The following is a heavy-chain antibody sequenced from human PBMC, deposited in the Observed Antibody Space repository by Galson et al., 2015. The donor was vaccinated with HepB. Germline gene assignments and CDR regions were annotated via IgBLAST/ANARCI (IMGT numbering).Heavy chain of an antibody. CDR3: ARDQFRGDIVAGVGFDY. Sequence: SLRLSCAASGFTFSSYSMNWVRQAPGKGLEWVSSISSSSSYIYYADSVKGRFTISRDNAKNSLYLQMNSLRAEDTAVYYCARDQFRGDIVAGVGFDYWGQGTLVTVSS. D-gene: IGHD5-12*01. CDR2: ISSSSSYI. V-gene: IGHV3-21*01. J-gene: IGHJ4*02. CDR1: GFTFSSYS.